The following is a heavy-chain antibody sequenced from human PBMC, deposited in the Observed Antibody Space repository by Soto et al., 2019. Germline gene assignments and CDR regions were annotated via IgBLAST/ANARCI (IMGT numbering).Heavy chain of an antibody. J-gene: IGHJ3*02. V-gene: IGHV3-74*01. CDR3: TRGGAVAAVDI. Sequence: GGSLRLSCAASGFSFNNYYMHWVRQAPGTGLVWVSRINGEGTITSYADSVKGRFTISRDNAKNTLYLQMNSLRAEDAAVYYCTRGGAVAAVDISGQGTMVTVSS. D-gene: IGHD6-19*01. CDR2: INGEGTIT. CDR1: GFSFNNYY.